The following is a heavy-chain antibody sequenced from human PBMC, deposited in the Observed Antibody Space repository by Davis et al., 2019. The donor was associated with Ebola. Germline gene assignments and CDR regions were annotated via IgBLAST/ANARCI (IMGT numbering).Heavy chain of an antibody. J-gene: IGHJ6*02. Sequence: ASVKVSCKASGYTFTGYYMHWVRQAPGQGLEWMGWINPNSGGTNYAQKLQGRVTMTTDTSTSTAYMELRSLRSDDTAVYYCARAPYCSSTSCYLYGMDVWGQGTTVTVSS. V-gene: IGHV1-2*02. CDR3: ARAPYCSSTSCYLYGMDV. CDR1: GYTFTGYY. D-gene: IGHD2-2*01. CDR2: INPNSGGT.